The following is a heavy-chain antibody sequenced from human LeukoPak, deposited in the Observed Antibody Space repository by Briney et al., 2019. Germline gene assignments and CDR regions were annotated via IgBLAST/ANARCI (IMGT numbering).Heavy chain of an antibody. J-gene: IGHJ4*02. CDR3: VRIAAAGFDY. Sequence: QSGGSLRLSCAASGFTFSSYWMSWVRQAPGKGLEWVANIKQDGSEKYYVDSVKGRFATSRDNAKNSLYLQMNSLRAEDTAVYYCVRIAAAGFDYWGQGTLVTVSS. CDR1: GFTFSSYW. V-gene: IGHV3-7*03. CDR2: IKQDGSEK. D-gene: IGHD6-13*01.